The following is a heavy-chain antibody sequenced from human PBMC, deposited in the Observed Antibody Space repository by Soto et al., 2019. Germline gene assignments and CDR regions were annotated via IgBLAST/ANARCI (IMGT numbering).Heavy chain of an antibody. V-gene: IGHV3-15*01. CDR1: GFTFSKAW. D-gene: IGHD1-26*01. Sequence: TGGSLRLSCATSGFTFSKAWVGWVRQAPGKGLEWVGRIMSKTDGGTTDYAAPVKGRFTISRDDSKSTLYLQMNSLKTEDTAFYYCTTDSGMSPYSFDYWGQGTLVTV. CDR3: TTDSGMSPYSFDY. J-gene: IGHJ4*02. CDR2: IMSKTDGGTT.